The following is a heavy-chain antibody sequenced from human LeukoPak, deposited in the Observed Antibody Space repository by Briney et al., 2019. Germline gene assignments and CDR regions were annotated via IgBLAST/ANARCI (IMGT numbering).Heavy chain of an antibody. Sequence: PSETLSLTCTVSGGSISSSSYYWGWIRQPPGKGLEWIGSIYYSGSTYYNPSLKSRVTISVDTSKNQFSLKLSSVTAADTAVYYCARVLVLLWFGELSWFDPWGQGTLVTVSS. CDR2: IYYSGST. J-gene: IGHJ5*02. CDR1: GGSISSSSYY. V-gene: IGHV4-39*07. D-gene: IGHD3-10*01. CDR3: ARVLVLLWFGELSWFDP.